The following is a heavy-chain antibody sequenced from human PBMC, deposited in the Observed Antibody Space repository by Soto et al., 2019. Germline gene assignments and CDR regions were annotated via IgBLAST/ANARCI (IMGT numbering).Heavy chain of an antibody. V-gene: IGHV3-21*01. CDR3: ARDGPNSGSYVEGIDY. CDR2: ISSSSSYI. CDR1: GFTFSSYS. J-gene: IGHJ4*02. D-gene: IGHD1-26*01. Sequence: EVQLVESGGGLVKPGGSLRLSCAASGFTFSSYSMNWVRQAPGKGLEWVSSISSSSSYIYYADSVKGRFTISRDNAKNSLYLQMNSLRAEDTGVYYCARDGPNSGSYVEGIDYWGQGTLVTVSS.